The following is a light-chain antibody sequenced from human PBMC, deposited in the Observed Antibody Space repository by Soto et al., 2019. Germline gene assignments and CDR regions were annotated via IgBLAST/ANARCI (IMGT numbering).Light chain of an antibody. CDR2: LEGSGSY. CDR3: EAWASNTRV. CDR1: SGHSSYI. V-gene: IGLV4-60*02. J-gene: IGLJ3*02. Sequence: QLVLTQSSSASASLGSSVKLTCTLSSGHSSYIIAWHQQQPGKAPRYLMKLEGSGSYNKGSGVPDRFSGSSSRADRYLTISSLQFEDEADYYCEAWASNTRVFGVGTKLAVL.